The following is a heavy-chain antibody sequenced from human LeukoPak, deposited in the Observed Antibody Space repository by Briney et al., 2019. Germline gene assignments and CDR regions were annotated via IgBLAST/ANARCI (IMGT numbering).Heavy chain of an antibody. CDR1: GFTFSSYA. J-gene: IGHJ6*03. D-gene: IGHD1-26*01. V-gene: IGHV3-30*02. Sequence: GGSLRLSCAASGFTFSSYAMSWVRQAPGKGLEWVAFIRYDGSNKYYADSVKGRFTISRDNSKNTLYLQMNSLRAEDTAVYYCARAYSETYGLGYYYMDVWGKGTTVTISS. CDR2: IRYDGSNK. CDR3: ARAYSETYGLGYYYMDV.